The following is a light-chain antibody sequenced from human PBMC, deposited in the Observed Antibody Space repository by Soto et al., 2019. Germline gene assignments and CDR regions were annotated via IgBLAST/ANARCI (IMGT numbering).Light chain of an antibody. J-gene: IGKJ4*01. CDR2: GAS. V-gene: IGKV3D-20*02. CDR3: QQRSNWPT. CDR1: QSVSSSY. Sequence: IVLTQSPGTLSLSQGERATLSCRASQSVSSSYLAWYQQKPGQAPRLLIYGASSRATGIPDRFSGSGSGTDFTLTISSLEPEDFAVYYCQQRSNWPTFGGGTKVDIK.